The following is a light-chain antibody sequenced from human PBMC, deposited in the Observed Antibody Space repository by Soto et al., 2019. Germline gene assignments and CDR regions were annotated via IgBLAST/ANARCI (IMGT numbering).Light chain of an antibody. J-gene: IGLJ1*01. CDR2: EGN. Sequence: QSVLTQPVSVSWSPGQPITISCTGTSSDVGSYDVVSWYQQHPGKAPKLMIYEGNKRPSGISNRFSASKSGNTASLTISGLQAEDEADYYCCSYAGSSTYVFGTGTKVTVL. V-gene: IGLV2-23*01. CDR1: SSDVGSYDV. CDR3: CSYAGSSTYV.